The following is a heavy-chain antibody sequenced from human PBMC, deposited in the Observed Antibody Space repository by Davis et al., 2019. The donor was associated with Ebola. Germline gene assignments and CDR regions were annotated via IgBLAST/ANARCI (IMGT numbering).Heavy chain of an antibody. D-gene: IGHD3-10*01. CDR3: ARKGHMVQGVMGGMDV. CDR1: GYSFTSYW. Sequence: GESLKISCKGSGYSFTSYWIGWVRQMPGKGLEWMGIIYPGDSDTRYSPSFQGQVTISADKSISTAYLQWSSLKASDTAMYYCARKGHMVQGVMGGMDVWGQGTTVTVSS. V-gene: IGHV5-51*01. J-gene: IGHJ6*02. CDR2: IYPGDSDT.